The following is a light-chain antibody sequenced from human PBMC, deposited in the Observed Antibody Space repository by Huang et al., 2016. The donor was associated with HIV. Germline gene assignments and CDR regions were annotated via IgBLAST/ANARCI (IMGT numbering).Light chain of an antibody. CDR2: GAS. CDR3: QQYNNWPFT. J-gene: IGKJ3*01. CDR1: QSISSK. Sequence: ERVMTQSPVTLSVSPGERATFSCRASQSISSKLAWYQQKPGQAPRLLIYGASTRATGIPDRFSGSESGTEFTLTISSLQSEDFAVYYCQQYNNWPFTFGPGTRVDIK. V-gene: IGKV3-15*01.